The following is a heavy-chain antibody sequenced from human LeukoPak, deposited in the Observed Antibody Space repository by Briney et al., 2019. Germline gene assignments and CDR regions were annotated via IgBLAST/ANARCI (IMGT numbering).Heavy chain of an antibody. V-gene: IGHV1-69*04. J-gene: IGHJ4*02. CDR1: VGTFTSYA. D-gene: IGHD5-18*01. CDR2: NIPILGIA. CDR3: GYSYGSCPF. Sequence: GASVKVSCKASVGTFTSYAISWVRQAHGHGLEWMGRNIPILGIANYAQKCQGRVTITADKATSTAYMELSSVRSEDTAVYYCGYSYGSCPFGGQGTLVTVSS.